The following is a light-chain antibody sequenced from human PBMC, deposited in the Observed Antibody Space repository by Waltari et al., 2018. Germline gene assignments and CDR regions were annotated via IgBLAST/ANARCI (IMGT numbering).Light chain of an antibody. V-gene: IGLV2-11*01. CDR2: DDT. Sequence: QSALTQPRSVSGSPGQSVTILCTGTSSDVGGFNHVSWYQHHPGNAPELIIYDDTKRPAGVPDRSSASKSDNTASVTIAGLQAEDEADYYCCSYAGSSTFWVFGGGTKLTVL. CDR1: SSDVGGFNH. CDR3: CSYAGSSTFWV. J-gene: IGLJ3*02.